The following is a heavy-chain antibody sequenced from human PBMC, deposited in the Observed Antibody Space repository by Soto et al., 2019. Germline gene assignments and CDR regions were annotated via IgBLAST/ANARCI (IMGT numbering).Heavy chain of an antibody. CDR2: IRYSGST. D-gene: IGHD3-3*01. V-gene: IGHV4-59*08. Sequence: QVQLQESGPGLVKPSETLSLTCTVSSGSISTYYWSWVRQTPGKGLEWIGYIRYSGSTKYNPSLRSRDTISVDTTKNQYSLMLTYVNAADTAMYYCARHAVECYYSYYMDPWGKGTTVTVSS. J-gene: IGHJ6*03. CDR1: SGSISTYY. CDR3: ARHAVECYYSYYMDP.